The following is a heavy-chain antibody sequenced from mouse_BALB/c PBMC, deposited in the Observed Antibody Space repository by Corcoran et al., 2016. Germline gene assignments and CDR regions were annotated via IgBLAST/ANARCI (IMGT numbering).Heavy chain of an antibody. CDR3: ARYGTEAMDY. Sequence: EIQLQQTGPELVKPGASVKISCKASGYSFTDYIMLWVKQSHGKSLEWIGNINPYYGSTSYNLKFKGKATLTVDKSSSTAYMQLNSLTSEDSAVYYCARYGTEAMDYWGQGTSVTVSS. V-gene: IGHV1-39*01. D-gene: IGHD3-3*01. J-gene: IGHJ4*01. CDR2: INPYYGST. CDR1: GYSFTDYI.